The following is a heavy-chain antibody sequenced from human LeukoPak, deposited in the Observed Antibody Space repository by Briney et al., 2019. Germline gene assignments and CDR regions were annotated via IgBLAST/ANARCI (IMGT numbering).Heavy chain of an antibody. D-gene: IGHD2-15*01. CDR2: IYSIGST. Sequence: SETLSLTCTVSGDSISNYYWSWLRQPPGKGLEWIGYIYSIGSTNYNPSIKSRVTISVDRSKNQFSLKLNSVTAADTAVYYCARDYSVGGGSGFDYWGQGTLVTVSS. CDR1: GDSISNYY. CDR3: ARDYSVGGGSGFDY. V-gene: IGHV4-59*01. J-gene: IGHJ4*02.